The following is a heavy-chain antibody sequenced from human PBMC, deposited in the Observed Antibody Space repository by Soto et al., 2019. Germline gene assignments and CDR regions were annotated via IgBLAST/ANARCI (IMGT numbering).Heavy chain of an antibody. J-gene: IGHJ6*02. CDR1: GFDASVNF. Sequence: EVQLEESGGTLVQPGGSLRLSCAASGFDASVNFMTWVRQAPGKGLGWVSAINNAYTTFYADSVKGSFTISRDNSKNTVYLQMTSLRVEDTATYYCVRANYYYGMAVWGHGTAVTVSS. V-gene: IGHV3-66*01. CDR3: VRANYYYGMAV. CDR2: INNAYTT.